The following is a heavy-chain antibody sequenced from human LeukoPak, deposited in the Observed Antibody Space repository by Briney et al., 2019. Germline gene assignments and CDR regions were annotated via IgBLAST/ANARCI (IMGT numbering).Heavy chain of an antibody. J-gene: IGHJ4*02. Sequence: PGGSLRLSCAASGFTFSSYAMHWVRQAPGKGLEYVSAISSNGGSTYYANSVKGRFTISRDNSKNTLYLQMNSLRAEDTAVYYCASGLGDYWGQGTLVTVSS. CDR3: ASGLGDY. V-gene: IGHV3-64*01. CDR1: GFTFSSYA. D-gene: IGHD3-22*01. CDR2: ISSNGGST.